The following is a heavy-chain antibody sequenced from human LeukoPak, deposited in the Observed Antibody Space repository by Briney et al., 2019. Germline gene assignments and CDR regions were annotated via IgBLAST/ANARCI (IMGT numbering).Heavy chain of an antibody. Sequence: ASVKVSCKASGYTFTGYYMHWVRQAPGHGLEWMRRINPNSGGTNYAQKFQGRVTMTRDTSISTAYIELSRLRSDDTAVYYCARVWYSSSWDFDYWGQGTLVSVSS. V-gene: IGHV1-2*06. CDR1: GYTFTGYY. CDR2: INPNSGGT. J-gene: IGHJ4*02. CDR3: ARVWYSSSWDFDY. D-gene: IGHD6-13*01.